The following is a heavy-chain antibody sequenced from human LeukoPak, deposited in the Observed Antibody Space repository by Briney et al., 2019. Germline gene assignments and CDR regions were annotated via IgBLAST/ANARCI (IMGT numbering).Heavy chain of an antibody. J-gene: IGHJ5*02. Sequence: SETLSLTCAVSGGSISSSNWWSWVRQPPGKGLEWIGEIYHSGSTNYNPSLKSRVTISVDKSKNQFSLKLSSVTAADTAVYYCARELDILTGPRRWFDPWGQGTLVTVSS. CDR3: ARELDILTGPRRWFDP. CDR2: IYHSGST. CDR1: GGSISSSNW. V-gene: IGHV4-4*02. D-gene: IGHD3-9*01.